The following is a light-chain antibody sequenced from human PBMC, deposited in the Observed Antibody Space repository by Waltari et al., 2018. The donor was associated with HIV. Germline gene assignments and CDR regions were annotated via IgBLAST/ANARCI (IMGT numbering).Light chain of an antibody. Sequence: QTVVTQEPSLTVSIGGTVTLTCASSTGAVTSDHYASWIQQRPGQAPRALIHSTTNKLSWTPARFSASLLGGKAALTLSDVQPADEAEYYCLLYYGGPQVFGGGTKLTVL. CDR1: TGAVTSDHY. J-gene: IGLJ3*02. V-gene: IGLV7-43*01. CDR3: LLYYGGPQV. CDR2: STT.